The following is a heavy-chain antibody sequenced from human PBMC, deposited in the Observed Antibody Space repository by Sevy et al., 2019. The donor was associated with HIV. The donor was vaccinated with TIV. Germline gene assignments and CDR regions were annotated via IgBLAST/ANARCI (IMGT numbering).Heavy chain of an antibody. V-gene: IGHV3-49*03. CDR2: IRSKAYGGTA. D-gene: IGHD3-10*01. J-gene: IGHJ5*02. Sequence: GGSLRLSCAAAGFAFRDYAMNWFRQAPGKGLQWLGFIRSKAYGGTAVYAASVKGRFTILRDDSNSIAYLQMNNLEVEDTAVYYCTRENHPAFHGSGVNNCFEPWGKGTLVTVSS. CDR1: GFAFRDYA. CDR3: TRENHPAFHGSGVNNCFEP.